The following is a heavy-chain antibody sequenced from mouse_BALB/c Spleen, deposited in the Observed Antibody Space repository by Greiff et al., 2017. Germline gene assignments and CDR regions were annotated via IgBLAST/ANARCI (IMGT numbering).Heavy chain of an antibody. D-gene: IGHD2-14*01. CDR2: IYPGDGDT. Sequence: QVQLQQSGAELARPGASVKLSCKASGYTFTSYWMQWVKQRPGQGLEWIGAIYPGDGDTRYTQKFKGKATLTADKSSSTAYMQLSSLASEDSAVYYCARFSLYYRYDVYAMDYWGQGTSVTVSS. V-gene: IGHV1-87*01. J-gene: IGHJ4*01. CDR1: GYTFTSYW. CDR3: ARFSLYYRYDVYAMDY.